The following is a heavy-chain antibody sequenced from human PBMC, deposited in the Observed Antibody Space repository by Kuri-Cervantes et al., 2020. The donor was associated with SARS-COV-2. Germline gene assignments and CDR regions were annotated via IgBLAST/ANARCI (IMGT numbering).Heavy chain of an antibody. Sequence: GESLKISCAASGFTFSSYAMSWVRQAPGKGLEWVSYISSSSSTIYYADSVKGRFTISRDNAKNSLYLQMNSMRAEDTAVYYCARDSVRYYYDSSGYYPPRDYYYYGMDVWGQGTTVTVSS. V-gene: IGHV3-48*01. CDR2: ISSSSSTI. J-gene: IGHJ6*02. CDR1: GFTFSSYA. D-gene: IGHD3-22*01. CDR3: ARDSVRYYYDSSGYYPPRDYYYYGMDV.